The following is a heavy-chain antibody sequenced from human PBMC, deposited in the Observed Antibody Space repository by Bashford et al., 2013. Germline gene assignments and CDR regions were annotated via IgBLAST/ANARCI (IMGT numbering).Heavy chain of an antibody. CDR2: ISPYNGKT. Sequence: ASVKVSCKASGYIFTSYGISWVRQAPGQGLEWMGWISPYNGKTTYAQKVQGRVTMTTDTSTTTAHLELRSLRSDDTAVYYCARDTPGRAPNYSFYYGMDVWGQGTTVTVSS. CDR3: ARDTPGRAPNYSFYYGMDV. V-gene: IGHV1-18*01. CDR1: GYIFTSYG. D-gene: IGHD1-26*01. J-gene: IGHJ6*02.